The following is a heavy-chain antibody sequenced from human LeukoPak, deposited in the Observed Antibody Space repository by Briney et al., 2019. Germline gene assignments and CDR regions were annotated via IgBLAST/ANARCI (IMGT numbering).Heavy chain of an antibody. J-gene: IGHJ3*02. Sequence: PGGSLRLSCAASGFTFSSYWMSWVRQAPGKGLEWVANIKQDGSDKYYVDSVKGRFTISRDNAKNSLYLQMNSLRAEDTAVYYCAKDSLLWFGELFSPDAFDIWGQGTMVTVSS. CDR1: GFTFSSYW. CDR2: IKQDGSDK. CDR3: AKDSLLWFGELFSPDAFDI. D-gene: IGHD3-10*01. V-gene: IGHV3-7*01.